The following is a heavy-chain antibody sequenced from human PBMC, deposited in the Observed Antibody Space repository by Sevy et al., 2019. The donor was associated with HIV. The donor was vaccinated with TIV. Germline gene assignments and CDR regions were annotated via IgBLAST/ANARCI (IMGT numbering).Heavy chain of an antibody. J-gene: IGHJ4*02. D-gene: IGHD2-8*01. V-gene: IGHV3-23*01. CDR3: AREGCTRPHDY. CDR1: GFNFNIYS. Sequence: GSLRLSCAVSGFNFNIYSMSWVRQAPGKGLEGVSTLSFGCGKINYADSVKGRFIISRDDSKNTLYLQMNSLRAEDTAVYFCAREGCTRPHDYWGQGTLVTVSS. CDR2: LSFGCGKI.